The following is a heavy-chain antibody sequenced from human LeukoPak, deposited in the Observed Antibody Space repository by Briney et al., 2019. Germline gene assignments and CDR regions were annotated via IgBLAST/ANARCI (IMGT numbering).Heavy chain of an antibody. Sequence: GGSLRLSCAASGFTFSSYSMNWVRQAPGKGLEWVSYISSSSSTIYYADSVKGRFTISRDNAKNSLYLQMNSLRAEDTAVYYCARDQSGSYLYYFDYWGQGTLVTVSS. CDR3: ARDQSGSYLYYFDY. CDR1: GFTFSSYS. V-gene: IGHV3-48*01. J-gene: IGHJ4*02. CDR2: ISSSSSTI. D-gene: IGHD1-26*01.